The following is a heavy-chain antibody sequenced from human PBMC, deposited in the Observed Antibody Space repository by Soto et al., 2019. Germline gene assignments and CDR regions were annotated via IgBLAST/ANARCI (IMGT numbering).Heavy chain of an antibody. D-gene: IGHD6-13*01. V-gene: IGHV3-74*01. CDR1: GFTFSTYW. Sequence: EVQLVESGGGLVQTGGSLRLSCAASGFTFSTYWMHWVRQAPGKGLVWVSRINGDGRSTSYADSVKGRFTISRDNAKKTLYRQMDSLRGEDTAVYYCARAPGAAGGNFDYWGQGTLVTVSS. CDR3: ARAPGAAGGNFDY. CDR2: INGDGRST. J-gene: IGHJ4*02.